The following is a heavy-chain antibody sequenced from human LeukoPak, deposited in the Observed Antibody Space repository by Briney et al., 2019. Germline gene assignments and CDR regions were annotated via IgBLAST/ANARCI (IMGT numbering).Heavy chain of an antibody. D-gene: IGHD6-19*01. CDR3: ARGGAVAGTRGSYYYYYYYMDV. V-gene: IGHV4-4*07. J-gene: IGHJ6*03. CDR2: IYTSGST. Sequence: SETLSLTCTVPGGSISSYYWSWVRQPAGKGLEWIGRIYTSGSTNYNPSLKSRVTISVDKSKNQFSLKLSSVTAADTAVYYCARGGAVAGTRGSYYYYYYYMDVWGKGTTVTVSS. CDR1: GGSISSYY.